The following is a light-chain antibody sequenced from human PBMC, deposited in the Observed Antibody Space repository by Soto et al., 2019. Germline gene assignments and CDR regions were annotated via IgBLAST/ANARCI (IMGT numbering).Light chain of an antibody. Sequence: QSALTQPASVSASPGQSITISCTGTSSDVGGYKFVSWYQHHPGKAPKLMIYEVNNRPSGVSNRFSGSKSGNTASLTISGLQPEDEADYYCSSFAGTNSFVFGTGTKVTVL. CDR1: SSDVGGYKF. V-gene: IGLV2-14*01. CDR3: SSFAGTNSFV. CDR2: EVN. J-gene: IGLJ1*01.